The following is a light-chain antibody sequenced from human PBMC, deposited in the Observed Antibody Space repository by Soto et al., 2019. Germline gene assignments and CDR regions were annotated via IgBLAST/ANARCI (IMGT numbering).Light chain of an antibody. CDR3: HTYNSYSLHT. V-gene: IGKV1-5*01. CDR1: QSVSRR. Sequence: DIQMTQSPSTLSASVGDRITITCRASQSVSRRLAWFQQKPGEAPKLLIYDASSLESGVPSRFSGRRSGTEFTLTISSLQPDDCATYYCHTYNSYSLHTFGQGTK. CDR2: DAS. J-gene: IGKJ2*01.